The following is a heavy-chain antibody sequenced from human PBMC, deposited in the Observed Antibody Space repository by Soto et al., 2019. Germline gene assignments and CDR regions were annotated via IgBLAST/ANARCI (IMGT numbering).Heavy chain of an antibody. CDR3: ARINSSGWYEAIDY. CDR2: IIPILCTA. Sequence: QVQLVQSGAEVKKPGSSVKVSCKASGGTFSSYAISCVRQAPGQGLEWMGGIIPILCTANYEQKFQGRVTITADESTSTAYMEMSSLRSEDTAVYYCARINSSGWYEAIDYWGQGTLVTVSS. D-gene: IGHD6-19*01. V-gene: IGHV1-69*12. CDR1: GGTFSSYA. J-gene: IGHJ4*02.